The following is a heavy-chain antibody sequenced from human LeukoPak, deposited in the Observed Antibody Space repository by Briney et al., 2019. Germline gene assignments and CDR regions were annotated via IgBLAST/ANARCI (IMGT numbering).Heavy chain of an antibody. V-gene: IGHV3-30*02. CDR3: AKDRPEPWYY. Sequence: QTGGSLRLSCAASGFTFSSYAMHWVRQAPGKGLEWVAFIRYDGSNKYYADSVKGRFTISRDNSKNTLYLQMNSLRAEGTAVYYCAKDRPEPWYYWGQGTLVTVSS. J-gene: IGHJ4*02. CDR2: IRYDGSNK. CDR1: GFTFSSYA.